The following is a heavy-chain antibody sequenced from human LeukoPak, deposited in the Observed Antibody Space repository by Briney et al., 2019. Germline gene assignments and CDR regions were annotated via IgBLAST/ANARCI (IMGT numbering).Heavy chain of an antibody. CDR2: INHSGST. CDR3: ARSLYCSSTSCTNNIFDY. CDR1: GGSFSGYY. V-gene: IGHV4-34*01. D-gene: IGHD2-2*01. Sequence: SETLSLTCAVYGGSFSGYYWSWIRQPPGKGLEWIGEINHSGSTNYNPSLKSRVTISVDTSKNQFSLKLSSVTAADTAVYYCARSLYCSSTSCTNNIFDYWAREPWSPSPQ. J-gene: IGHJ4*02.